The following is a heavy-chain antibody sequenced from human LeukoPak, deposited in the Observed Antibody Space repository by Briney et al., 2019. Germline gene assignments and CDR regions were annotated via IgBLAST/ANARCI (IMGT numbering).Heavy chain of an antibody. CDR1: GFTFSSYA. J-gene: IGHJ4*02. D-gene: IGHD3-10*01. CDR3: AKDHRITMVRGNFDY. CDR2: ISGSGGST. Sequence: GGSLRLSCAASGFTFSSYAMSWVRQAPGKGLEWVSAISGSGGSTYYADSVKGRFSISRDNSKNTLYLQMNSLRAEDTAVYYCAKDHRITMVRGNFDYWGQGTLVTVSS. V-gene: IGHV3-23*01.